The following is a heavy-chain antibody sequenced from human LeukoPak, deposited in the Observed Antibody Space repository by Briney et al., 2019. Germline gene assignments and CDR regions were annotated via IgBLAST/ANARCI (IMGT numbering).Heavy chain of an antibody. Sequence: GGSLRLSCVGSGVTFSNDSMNWVRQGPGKGRERGSCISSSSSDTYYADSVKGRFTISRDNAKNAVYLQMNSLPADDTAVYYCAKLILISADDWGQGTLVSVSS. CDR1: GVTFSNDS. V-gene: IGHV3-21*01. J-gene: IGHJ4*02. CDR3: AKLILISADD. CDR2: ISSSSSDT. D-gene: IGHD3-22*01.